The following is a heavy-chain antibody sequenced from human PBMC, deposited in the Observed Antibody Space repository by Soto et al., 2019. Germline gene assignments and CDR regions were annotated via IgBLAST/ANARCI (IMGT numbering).Heavy chain of an antibody. V-gene: IGHV3-30*18. CDR1: GFTFSSYG. CDR2: ISYDGSNK. D-gene: IGHD3-3*01. J-gene: IGHJ6*02. CDR3: AKDQGIWSGYPEYGMDV. Sequence: GGSLRLSCAASGFTFSSYGMHWVRQAPGKGLEWVAVISYDGSNKYYADSVKGRFTISRDNSKNTLYLQMNSLRAEDTAVYYCAKDQGIWSGYPEYGMDVWGQGTTVTVSS.